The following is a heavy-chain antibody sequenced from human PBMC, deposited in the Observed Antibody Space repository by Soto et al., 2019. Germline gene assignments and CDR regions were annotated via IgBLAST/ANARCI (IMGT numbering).Heavy chain of an antibody. V-gene: IGHV4-4*02. CDR2: ILHIGST. CDR3: ASGFDSDGLYNGGHP. Sequence: VQLQESGPGLVKPSGTLSLTCTVSGGSISTTNWWSWVRQSPGKGLEWIGEILHIGSTNYNPSLKSRVTISIYKSKNQFSLRLSSVTAADTAVYYCASGFDSDGLYNGGHPWGQGTLVSVSS. CDR1: GGSISTTNW. D-gene: IGHD3-22*01. J-gene: IGHJ5*02.